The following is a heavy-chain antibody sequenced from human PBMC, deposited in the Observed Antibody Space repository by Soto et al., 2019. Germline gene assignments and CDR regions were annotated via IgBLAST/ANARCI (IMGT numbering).Heavy chain of an antibody. CDR2: VYYSGST. CDR1: GGSISSYY. Sequence: QVQLQVSGPGLVKPSETLSLTCTVSGGSISSYYWTWIRQPPGKRLEWIGYVYYSGSTNYNPSLKSRVTISVDMSKNQFSLKLSSVTAADTAVYYCARDTVTTSDDAFDIWGQGTMVTVSS. CDR3: ARDTVTTSDDAFDI. J-gene: IGHJ3*02. V-gene: IGHV4-59*01. D-gene: IGHD4-17*01.